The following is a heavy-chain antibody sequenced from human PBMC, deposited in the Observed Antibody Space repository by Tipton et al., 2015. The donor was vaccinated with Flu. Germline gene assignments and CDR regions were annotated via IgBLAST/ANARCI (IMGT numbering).Heavy chain of an antibody. CDR3: TRGFIRLCDY. V-gene: IGHV3-11*04. J-gene: IGHJ4*02. Sequence: QLVQSGGGLVKPGGSLRLSCAASGFTFSDYYMSWVRQAPGKGLEWASHISSSGSIINYADSVKGRFTISRDNAKNSLFLQMNSLGAEDTAVYYCTRGFIRLCDYWGQGTLITVSS. CDR1: GFTFSDYY. CDR2: ISSSGSII. D-gene: IGHD3-16*02.